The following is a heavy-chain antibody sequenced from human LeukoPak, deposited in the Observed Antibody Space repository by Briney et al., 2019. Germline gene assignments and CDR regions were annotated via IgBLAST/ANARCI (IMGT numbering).Heavy chain of an antibody. J-gene: IGHJ4*02. CDR2: MKSKTDGGTT. Sequence: GGSLRLSCAASGFTYSNAWMSWVRQAPGKGLEWVGRMKSKTDGGTTDYAAPVKGRFTISRDDSKNTLYLQMNSLKTEDTAVYYCTTGVTIWGQGTLVTVSS. CDR3: TTGVTI. CDR1: GFTYSNAW. V-gene: IGHV3-15*01. D-gene: IGHD3-3*01.